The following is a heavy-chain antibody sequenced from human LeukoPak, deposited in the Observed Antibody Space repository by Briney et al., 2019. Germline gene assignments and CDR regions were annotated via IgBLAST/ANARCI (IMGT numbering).Heavy chain of an antibody. CDR1: GFTFSSYW. D-gene: IGHD1-26*01. CDR3: ARDGSTAGRTPFAY. Sequence: GGSLRLSCVASGFTFSSYWMSWVRQAPGKGLEWVAHIKQDGSEKNYVDSVKGRFTISRDNPKNSLYLQMNSLRAEDTAVYYCARDGSTAGRTPFAYWGQGTLVTVSS. CDR2: IKQDGSEK. J-gene: IGHJ4*02. V-gene: IGHV3-7*01.